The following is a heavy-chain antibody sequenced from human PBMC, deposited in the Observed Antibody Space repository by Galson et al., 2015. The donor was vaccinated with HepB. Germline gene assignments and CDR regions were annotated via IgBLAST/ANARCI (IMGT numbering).Heavy chain of an antibody. CDR1: GYTLTELS. Sequence: SVKVSCKVSGYTLTELSMHWVRQAPGKGLEWMGGFDPDDGETIYAQKFQGRVTMTEDTSTDTAYMELSSLRSEDTAVYYCATGGHFWSGYYIDPWGQGTLVTVSS. D-gene: IGHD3-3*02. CDR3: ATGGHFWSGYYIDP. CDR2: FDPDDGET. J-gene: IGHJ5*02. V-gene: IGHV1-24*01.